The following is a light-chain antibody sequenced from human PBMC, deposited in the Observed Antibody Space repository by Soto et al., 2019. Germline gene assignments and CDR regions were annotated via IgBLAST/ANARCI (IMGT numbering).Light chain of an antibody. J-gene: IGLJ1*01. V-gene: IGLV3-21*02. CDR2: DDS. CDR1: NIGSKS. CDR3: QVWDTSSDHRYV. Sequence: YELTQPPSVSVAPGQTARSTWGGNNIGSKSVNWYQQKPGQAPVLVVYDDSDRPSGIPERFSGSNSGNTATLTISRVEAGDEADYYCQVWDTSSDHRYVFATGTKVTVL.